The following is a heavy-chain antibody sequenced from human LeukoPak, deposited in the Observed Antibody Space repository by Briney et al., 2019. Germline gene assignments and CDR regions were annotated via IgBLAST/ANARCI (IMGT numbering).Heavy chain of an antibody. CDR1: GGSISRSY. J-gene: IGHJ6*02. D-gene: IGHD2-2*01. CDR2: VHHNGNN. CDR3: ARGRHCKSTSCYSYDYYGMDV. V-gene: IGHV4-59*01. Sequence: SETLSLTCTVSGGSISRSYWSWIRQSPGKGLEWIGDVHHNGNNDYNPSLKNRVSMSVDRSEKQFSLRLSSVTAADTAVYYCARGRHCKSTSCYSYDYYGMDVWGRGTTVIVSS.